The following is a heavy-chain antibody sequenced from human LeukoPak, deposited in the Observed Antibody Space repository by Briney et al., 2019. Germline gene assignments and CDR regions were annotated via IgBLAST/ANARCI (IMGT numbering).Heavy chain of an antibody. J-gene: IGHJ4*02. V-gene: IGHV4-39*07. CDR1: GGSISRSSYF. D-gene: IGHD6-19*01. CDR3: ARSERYNSGWYFYFDY. Sequence: SETLSLTCTVSGGSISRSSYFWGWIRQPPGKGLEWIGSLYHTGSTYYNASLKSRVTISVDTSKNQFSLNLSSVTAADTAVYYCARSERYNSGWYFYFDYWGQGTLVTVSS. CDR2: LYHTGST.